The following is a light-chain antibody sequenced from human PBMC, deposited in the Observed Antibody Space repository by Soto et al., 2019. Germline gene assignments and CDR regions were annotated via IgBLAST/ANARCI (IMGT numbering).Light chain of an antibody. CDR3: QQYNSYPWT. V-gene: IGKV1-5*03. J-gene: IGKJ1*01. CDR2: KAS. Sequence: DIQMTQSPSTLSASVGDRVTITCRASQSISTWLAWYQRTPGKAPKLLIYKASSLESGVPSRFSGSGSGTEFTLTISSLQPDDFATYYCQQYNSYPWTFGQGTKVEIK. CDR1: QSISTW.